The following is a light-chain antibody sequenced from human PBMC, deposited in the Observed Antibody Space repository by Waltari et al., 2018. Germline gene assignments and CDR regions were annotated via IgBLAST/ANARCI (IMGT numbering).Light chain of an antibody. Sequence: DIQMTQSPSSLSASVGDRVTITCRASQGINNYLAWFQQKPAKAHKSLIYAASSLQSGVPSRLSGSGSGTDFTLTINSLQPQDFATYYCQQYNDYPWTFGQGTKVEFK. J-gene: IGKJ1*01. CDR3: QQYNDYPWT. CDR2: AAS. V-gene: IGKV1-16*01. CDR1: QGINNY.